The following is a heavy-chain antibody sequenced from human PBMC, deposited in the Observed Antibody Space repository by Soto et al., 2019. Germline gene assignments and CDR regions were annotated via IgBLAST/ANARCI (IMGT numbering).Heavy chain of an antibody. Sequence: KSSETLSLTWTVSGGSVDSGGYYWRWIRQPPGTGLEWIGFIFYNGGTSYNPSLGCRVTISADTSKTLFSLNLNFVTAADTAVYYCARGDHGPRRFYFNTSGQGTLVTVSS. CDR1: GGSVDSGGYY. J-gene: IGHJ4*02. CDR2: IFYNGGT. V-gene: IGHV4-61*03. D-gene: IGHD2-8*01. CDR3: ARGDHGPRRFYFNT.